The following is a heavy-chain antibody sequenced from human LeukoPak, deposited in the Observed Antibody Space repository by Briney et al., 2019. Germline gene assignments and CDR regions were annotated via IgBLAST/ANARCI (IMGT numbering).Heavy chain of an antibody. Sequence: KPGGSLRLSCAASGFTFSSYSMNWVRQAPGKGLEWVSSISSSSSYIYYADSVKGRFTISRDNAKDSLYLQMNSLGAEDTAVYYCARDLRAVAAQRDAFDIWGQGTMVTVSS. CDR1: GFTFSSYS. CDR2: ISSSSSYI. J-gene: IGHJ3*02. CDR3: ARDLRAVAAQRDAFDI. V-gene: IGHV3-21*01. D-gene: IGHD6-19*01.